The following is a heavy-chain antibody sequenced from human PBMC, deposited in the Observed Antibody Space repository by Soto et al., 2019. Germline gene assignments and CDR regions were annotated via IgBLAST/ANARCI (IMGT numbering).Heavy chain of an antibody. Sequence: SVKVSCKASGGTFSSYAISWVRQAPGQGLEWMGGIIPIFGTANYAQKFQGRVTITADESTSTAYMELSSLRSEDTAVYYCAREKVSMVRGVMRYYYYGMDVWGQGTTVTSP. CDR2: IIPIFGTA. V-gene: IGHV1-69*13. CDR1: GGTFSSYA. CDR3: AREKVSMVRGVMRYYYYGMDV. D-gene: IGHD3-10*01. J-gene: IGHJ6*02.